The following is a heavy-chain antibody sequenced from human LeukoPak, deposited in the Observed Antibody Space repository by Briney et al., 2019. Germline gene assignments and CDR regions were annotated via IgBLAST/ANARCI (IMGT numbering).Heavy chain of an antibody. V-gene: IGHV4-39*01. CDR1: GGSISSSSYY. CDR3: ARYYYGSFYFDY. CDR2: IYYSGST. J-gene: IGHJ4*02. D-gene: IGHD3-10*01. Sequence: SETMSRTCTVSGGSISSSSYYWGWISQPPGKGLEWIGSIYYSGSTYYNPSLKSRVTISVDTSKNQFSLKLSSVTAADTAVYYCARYYYGSFYFDYWGQGTLVTVSS.